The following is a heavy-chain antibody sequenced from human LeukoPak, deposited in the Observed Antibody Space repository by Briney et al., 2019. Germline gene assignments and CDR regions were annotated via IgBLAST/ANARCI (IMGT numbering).Heavy chain of an antibody. Sequence: SETLSLTCTVSGGSISSGGYYWSWIRQHPGKGLEWIGYIYYSGSTYHNPSLKSRVTISVDTSKNQFSLKLSSVTAADTAVYYCARGFEKDAFDIWGQGQWSPSLQ. CDR2: IYYSGST. J-gene: IGHJ3*02. CDR3: ARGFEKDAFDI. V-gene: IGHV4-31*03. CDR1: GGSISSGGYY.